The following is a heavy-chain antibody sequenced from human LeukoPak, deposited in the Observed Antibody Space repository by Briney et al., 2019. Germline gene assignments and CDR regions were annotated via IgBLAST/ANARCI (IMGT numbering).Heavy chain of an antibody. CDR3: ARDSGTTGEVKFDP. D-gene: IGHD3-10*01. J-gene: IGHJ5*02. CDR2: INHSGST. V-gene: IGHV4-34*01. Sequence: SETLSLTCAVYGGSFSGYYRSWIRQPPGKGLEWIGEINHSGSTNYNPSLKSRVTISVDTSKNQFSLKLSSVTAADTAVYYCARDSGTTGEVKFDPWGQGTLVTVSS. CDR1: GGSFSGYY.